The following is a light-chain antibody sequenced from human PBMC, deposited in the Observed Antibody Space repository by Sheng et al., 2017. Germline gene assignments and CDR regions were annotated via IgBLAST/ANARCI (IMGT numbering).Light chain of an antibody. Sequence: DIQMTQSPSSLSASVGDRVTITCRTSQNINNYLNWYQQKPGTAPNLLIYAASSLHGGVPSRFSGSGSGTDFTLTISSLQPEDFATYFCQHSYTAFPWTFGQGTKVEIK. CDR1: QNINNY. J-gene: IGKJ1*01. CDR3: QHSYTAFPWT. CDR2: AAS. V-gene: IGKV1-39*01.